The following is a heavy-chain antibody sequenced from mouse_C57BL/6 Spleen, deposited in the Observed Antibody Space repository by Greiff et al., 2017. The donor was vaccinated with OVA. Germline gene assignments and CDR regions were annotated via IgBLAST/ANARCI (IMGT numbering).Heavy chain of an antibody. CDR2: INPNYGTT. V-gene: IGHV1-39*01. CDR1: GYSFTDYN. CDR3: ASDYGYDVLFAY. D-gene: IGHD2-2*01. Sequence: EVKLMESGPELVKPGASVKISCKASGYSFTDYNMNWVKQSNGKSLEWIGVINPNYGTTSYNQKFKGKATLTVDQSSSTAYMQLNSLTSEDSAVYYCASDYGYDVLFAYWGQGTLVTVSA. J-gene: IGHJ3*01.